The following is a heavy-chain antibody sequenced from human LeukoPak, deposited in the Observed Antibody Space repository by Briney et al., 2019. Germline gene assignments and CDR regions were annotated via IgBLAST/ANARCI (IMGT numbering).Heavy chain of an antibody. J-gene: IGHJ6*02. CDR2: IKEDGSEK. CDR3: GRDMDV. V-gene: IGHV3-7*01. Sequence: PGGSLRLSCAASGFTFSSSWMSWVRQAPGKGLEWVANIKEDGSEKYYVDSVKGRFTISRDNAKNSLDLQMNSLRVEDTAVYYCGRDMDVWGQGTTVTVFS. CDR1: GFTFSSSW.